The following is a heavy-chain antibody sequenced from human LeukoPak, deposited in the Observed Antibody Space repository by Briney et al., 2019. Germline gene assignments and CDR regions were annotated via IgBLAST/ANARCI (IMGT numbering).Heavy chain of an antibody. CDR3: AREVAYYDFWSGYYIGYFDY. J-gene: IGHJ4*02. D-gene: IGHD3-3*01. CDR2: IYYSGST. CDR1: GGSISSGGYY. V-gene: IGHV4-61*08. Sequence: SQTLSLTCTVSGGSISSGGYYWSWIRQPPGKGLEWIGYIYYSGSTNYNPSLKSRVTISVDTSKNQFSLKLSSVTAADTAVYYCAREVAYYDFWSGYYIGYFDYWGQGTLVTVSS.